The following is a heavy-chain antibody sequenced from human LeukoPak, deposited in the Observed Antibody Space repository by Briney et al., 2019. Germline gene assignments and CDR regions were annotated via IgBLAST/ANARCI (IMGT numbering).Heavy chain of an antibody. J-gene: IGHJ3*02. CDR3: ARFGLGKHIEVAGIPFDI. D-gene: IGHD6-19*01. CDR1: GYTFTGYY. V-gene: IGHV1-18*04. CDR2: ITPNSGDT. Sequence: ASLKVSCKASGYTFTGYYIHWVRQAPGQGLEWMGWITPNSGDTNYAQKLQGRVTMTTDTSTSTAYMELRSLRSDDTAVYYCARFGLGKHIEVAGIPFDIWGQGTMVTVSS.